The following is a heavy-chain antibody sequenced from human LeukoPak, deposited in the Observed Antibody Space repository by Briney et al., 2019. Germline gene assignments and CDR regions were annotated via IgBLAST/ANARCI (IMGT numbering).Heavy chain of an antibody. Sequence: TGGSLRLSCAASGFTFSSYAMHWVRQAPGKGLEWVAVIEDDGSNIYHADSVKGRFTISRDNSKNTLYLQMNSLRTEDTAVYYCARDGLSQGDSSSWYFYYYGMDVWGQGTTVTVSS. CDR3: ARDGLSQGDSSSWYFYYYGMDV. V-gene: IGHV3-30*04. CDR2: IEDDGSNI. J-gene: IGHJ6*02. D-gene: IGHD6-13*01. CDR1: GFTFSSYA.